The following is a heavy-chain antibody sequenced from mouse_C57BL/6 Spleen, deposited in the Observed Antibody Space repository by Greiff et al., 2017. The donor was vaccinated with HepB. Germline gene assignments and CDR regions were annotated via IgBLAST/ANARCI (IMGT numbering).Heavy chain of an antibody. D-gene: IGHD2-2*01. J-gene: IGHJ4*01. V-gene: IGHV1-72*01. CDR3: AIVYGYDLGTSMDY. Sequence: VQLQQPGAELVKPGASVKLSCKASGYTFTSYWMHWVKQRPGRGLEWIGRIDPNSGGTKYNEKFKSKATLTVDKPSSTAYMQLSSLTSEDSAVYYSAIVYGYDLGTSMDYWGQGTSVTVSS. CDR1: GYTFTSYW. CDR2: IDPNSGGT.